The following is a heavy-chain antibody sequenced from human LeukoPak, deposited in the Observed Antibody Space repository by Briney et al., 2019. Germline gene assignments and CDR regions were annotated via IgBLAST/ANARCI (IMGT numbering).Heavy chain of an antibody. CDR3: AKSCNSGNCYYNY. D-gene: IGHD2/OR15-2a*01. Sequence: PGGSLRLSCAASGFTFSNCAMSWVRQAPEKGPEWVSGISGSGSSTYYADSVKGRFTISRDNSENTLSLQMNSLRADDTAIYYCAKSCNSGNCYYNYWGQGTLVTVSS. CDR1: GFTFSNCA. CDR2: ISGSGSST. V-gene: IGHV3-23*01. J-gene: IGHJ4*02.